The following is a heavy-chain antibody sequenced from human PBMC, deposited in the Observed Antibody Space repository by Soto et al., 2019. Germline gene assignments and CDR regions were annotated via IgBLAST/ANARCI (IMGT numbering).Heavy chain of an antibody. CDR2: IISIFGAV. J-gene: IGHJ4*02. D-gene: IGHD2-21*01. V-gene: IGHV1-69*01. CDR3: SGSPDWSYALNQLVINTIVFY. CDR1: GGPFTRYA. Sequence: QVQLVQSGAEVKKPGSSVKVSCKASGGPFTRYAFSWVRQAPGQGLEWMGGIISIFGAVHYAQKFQGRVTITADESTSTAYMELSSLRSEDTAVYVCSGSPDWSYALNQLVINTIVFYWGQGTLVTVSS.